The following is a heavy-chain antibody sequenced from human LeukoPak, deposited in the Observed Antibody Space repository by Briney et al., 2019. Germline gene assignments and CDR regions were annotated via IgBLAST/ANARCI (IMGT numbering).Heavy chain of an antibody. CDR3: AKDNGAYDYYFDY. V-gene: IGHV3-30*02. CDR1: GGTFSSYA. J-gene: IGHJ4*02. CDR2: IRYDGSNK. D-gene: IGHD4/OR15-4a*01. Sequence: SCKASGGTFSSYAMHWVRQAPGKGLEWVAFIRYDGSNKYYVDSVKGRFTISRDNSKNTLYLQMNSLRAEDTAVYYCAKDNGAYDYYFDYWGQGTLVTVSS.